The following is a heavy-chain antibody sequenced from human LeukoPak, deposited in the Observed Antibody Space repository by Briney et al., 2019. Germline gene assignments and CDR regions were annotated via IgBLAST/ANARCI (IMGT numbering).Heavy chain of an antibody. Sequence: PSETLSLTCTVSGGSISSYYWNWIRQPAGKGLEWIGRIHTSGSTNYNPSLKSRVTMSVDTSKNQFSLKLSSVTAADTAVYYCAKDVVVTAISTTFDYWGQGTLVTVSS. CDR2: IHTSGST. J-gene: IGHJ4*02. CDR1: GGSISSYY. D-gene: IGHD2-21*02. V-gene: IGHV4-4*07. CDR3: AKDVVVTAISTTFDY.